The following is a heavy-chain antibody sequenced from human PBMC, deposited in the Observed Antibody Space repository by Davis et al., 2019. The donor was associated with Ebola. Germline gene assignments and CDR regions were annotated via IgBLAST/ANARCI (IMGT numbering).Heavy chain of an antibody. Sequence: PGGSLRPSCAASGFTFSNAWMSWVRQAPGKGLEWVSAISGSGGSTYYADSVKGRFTISRDNSKNTLYLQMNGLRAEDTAVYYCANQFFEWLLEGPPHDAFDIWGQGTMVTVSS. V-gene: IGHV3-23*01. J-gene: IGHJ3*02. CDR1: GFTFSNAW. D-gene: IGHD3-3*01. CDR3: ANQFFEWLLEGPPHDAFDI. CDR2: ISGSGGST.